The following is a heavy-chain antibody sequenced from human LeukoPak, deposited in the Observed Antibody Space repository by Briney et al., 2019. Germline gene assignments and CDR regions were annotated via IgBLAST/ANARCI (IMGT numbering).Heavy chain of an antibody. J-gene: IGHJ3*02. CDR2: IFYSGQT. Sequence: SETLSLTCTVSGYSISSGYYWGWIRQSPGKGLEWIGTIFYSGQTYYNPSLKSRVTISVNTSKNQFSLKLRSVTAADTAVYYCARDREQQLVRFYNAFDIWGQGTMVTVSS. V-gene: IGHV4-38-2*02. CDR3: ARDREQQLVRFYNAFDI. CDR1: GYSISSGYY. D-gene: IGHD6-13*01.